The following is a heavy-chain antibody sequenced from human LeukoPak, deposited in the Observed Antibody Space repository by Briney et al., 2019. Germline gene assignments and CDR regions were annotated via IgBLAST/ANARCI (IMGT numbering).Heavy chain of an antibody. J-gene: IGHJ3*02. CDR3: AKEAPGAFDI. D-gene: IGHD1-14*01. V-gene: IGHV3-30*02. CDR2: IRYDGSNK. CDR1: GFTFSSYG. Sequence: GGSLRLXCAASGFTFSSYGMHWVRQAPGKGLEWVAFIRYDGSNKYYADSVKGRFTISRDNSKNTLYLQMNSLSVEDTAVYSCAKEAPGAFDIWGQGTLVTVS.